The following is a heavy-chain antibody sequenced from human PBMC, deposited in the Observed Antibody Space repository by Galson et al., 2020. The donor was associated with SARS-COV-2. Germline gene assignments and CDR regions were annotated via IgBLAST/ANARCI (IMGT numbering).Heavy chain of an antibody. Sequence: GESLKISCAASGFTFSSYSMNWVRQAPGKGLEWVSYISSSSSTIYYADSVKGRFTISRDNAKNSLYLQMNSLRAEDTAVYYCARDAATMVRGVIKGVFDYGGQGILVTVSS. V-gene: IGHV3-48*01. CDR2: ISSSSSTI. CDR3: ARDAATMVRGVIKGVFDY. CDR1: GFTFSSYS. J-gene: IGHJ4*02. D-gene: IGHD3-10*01.